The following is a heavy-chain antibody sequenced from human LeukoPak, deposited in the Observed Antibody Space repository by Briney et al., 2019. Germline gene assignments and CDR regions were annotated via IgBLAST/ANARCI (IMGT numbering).Heavy chain of an antibody. J-gene: IGHJ2*01. CDR1: GGSFSGYY. Sequence: PSETLSLTCAVYGGSFSGYYWSWIRQPPGKGLGWIGEINHSGSTNYNPSLKSRVTISVDTSKNQFSLKLSSVTAADTAVYYCARHMVSSGSNRYWYSDLWGRGTLVTVSS. CDR3: ARHMVSSGSNRYWYSDL. V-gene: IGHV4-34*01. D-gene: IGHD1-26*01. CDR2: INHSGST.